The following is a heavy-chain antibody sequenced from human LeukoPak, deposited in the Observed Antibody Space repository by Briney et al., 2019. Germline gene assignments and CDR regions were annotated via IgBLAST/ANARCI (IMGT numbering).Heavy chain of an antibody. D-gene: IGHD1-26*01. Sequence: SETLSLTCTVSGDFISSGSYYWSWIRQPAGKGLEWIGSIYSSGSTYYNASLQSRVTISIETSKNQISLRLNSVTAADTAMYYCAKSGGYGLIDYWGQGTLVTVSS. CDR1: GDFISSGSYY. CDR3: AKSGGYGLIDY. V-gene: IGHV4-39*01. J-gene: IGHJ4*02. CDR2: IYSSGST.